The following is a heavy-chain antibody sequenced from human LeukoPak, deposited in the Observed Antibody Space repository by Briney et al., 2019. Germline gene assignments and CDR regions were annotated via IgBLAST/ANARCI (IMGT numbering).Heavy chain of an antibody. CDR1: GYTFTGCY. Sequence: ASVKVSCKASGYTFTGCYLHWVRQAPGQGLEWMGCVNPNSGGTNYAQKFQGRVTMTRDTSISTAYMELSRLRSDDTAVYYCASASTIYDAFDIWGQGTMVTVSS. CDR2: VNPNSGGT. J-gene: IGHJ3*02. CDR3: ASASTIYDAFDI. V-gene: IGHV1-2*02. D-gene: IGHD5/OR15-5a*01.